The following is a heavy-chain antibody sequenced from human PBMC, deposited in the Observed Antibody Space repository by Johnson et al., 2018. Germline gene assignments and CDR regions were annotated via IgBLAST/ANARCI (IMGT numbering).Heavy chain of an antibody. CDR2: IKTKSAGGTT. V-gene: IGHV3-15*07. Sequence: EVQLVESGGGLVRHGGSLRLSCAVSGLSFSHVWMNWVRQAPGKGLEGVGRIKTKSAGGTTDYAAPVKDRFTISRDDSESTVYLQMNSLKTEDTAVYYCTTVGIAAAGMGFQHWGQGTLVTASS. D-gene: IGHD6-13*01. J-gene: IGHJ1*01. CDR1: GLSFSHVW. CDR3: TTVGIAAAGMGFQH.